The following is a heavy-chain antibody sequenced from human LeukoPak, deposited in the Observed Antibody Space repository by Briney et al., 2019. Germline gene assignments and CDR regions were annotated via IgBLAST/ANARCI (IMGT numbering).Heavy chain of an antibody. CDR3: AIDPNWGTHS. Sequence: PGGSLRLSCVASGFPFSSYWMTWVRQAPRKGLEWVANIKQDGSKKSYVDSVKGRFTISRDNAKNSLYLQMNSLRVEDTAVYYCAIDPNWGTHSWGQGVLVTVSS. J-gene: IGHJ4*02. D-gene: IGHD7-27*01. V-gene: IGHV3-7*03. CDR1: GFPFSSYW. CDR2: IKQDGSKK.